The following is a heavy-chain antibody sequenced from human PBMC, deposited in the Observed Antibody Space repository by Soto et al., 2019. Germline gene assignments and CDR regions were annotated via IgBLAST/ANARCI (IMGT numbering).Heavy chain of an antibody. J-gene: IGHJ3*01. CDR2: IYYDGST. CDR3: ARFYGNAFDV. Sequence: SETLSLTCAVSGGSFTSNNWWTWIRQPPGKGLEWIGTIYYDGSTSYNPSLKSQVTISVDTSQNHFALKVNSVTAADTAVYYCARFYGNAFDVWGRGTVVTVSS. V-gene: IGHV4-39*02. D-gene: IGHD3-10*01. CDR1: GGSFTSNNW.